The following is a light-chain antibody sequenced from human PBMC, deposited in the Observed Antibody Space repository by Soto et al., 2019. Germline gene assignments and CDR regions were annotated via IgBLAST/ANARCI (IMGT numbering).Light chain of an antibody. J-gene: IGLJ1*01. CDR1: RRDVGGYNY. CDR3: SSYVGSDVFV. V-gene: IGLV2-8*01. CDR2: EVT. Sequence: QSVLTQPPSASGSPGQSVRISCTGTRRDVGGYNYVAWYQQHPGKAPKLMIYEVTKRPSGVPDRFSGSKSGNTAFLTVSGLQPGDAADYYCSSYVGSDVFVFGTGTKVTVL.